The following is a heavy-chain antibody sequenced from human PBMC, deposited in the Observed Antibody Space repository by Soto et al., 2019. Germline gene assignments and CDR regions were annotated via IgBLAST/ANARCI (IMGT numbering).Heavy chain of an antibody. V-gene: IGHV3-15*01. Sequence: PVGSLRLSCAASGFTFSNAWMSWVRQAPGKGLEWVGRIKSKTDGGTTDYAAPVKGRFTISRDDSKNTLYLQMNSLKTEDTAVYYCTTSDYDTLTGYYNDYWGQGTLVPVSS. D-gene: IGHD3-9*01. CDR2: IKSKTDGGTT. CDR1: GFTFSNAW. J-gene: IGHJ4*02. CDR3: TTSDYDTLTGYYNDY.